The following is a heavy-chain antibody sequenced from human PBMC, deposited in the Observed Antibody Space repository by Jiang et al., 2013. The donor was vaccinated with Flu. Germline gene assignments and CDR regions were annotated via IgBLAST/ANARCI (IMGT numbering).Heavy chain of an antibody. CDR1: GFTFSSYG. J-gene: IGHJ4*02. CDR2: IWYDGSNK. D-gene: IGHD6-19*01. CDR3: ARMYSSGWYGKYYFDY. V-gene: IGHV3-33*01. Sequence: VQLVESGGGVVQPGRSLRLSCAASGFTFSSYGMHWVRQAPGKGLEWVAVIWYDGSNKYYADSVKGRFTISRDNSKNTLYLQMNSLRAEDTAVYYCARMYSSGWYGKYYFDYWGQGTLVTVSS.